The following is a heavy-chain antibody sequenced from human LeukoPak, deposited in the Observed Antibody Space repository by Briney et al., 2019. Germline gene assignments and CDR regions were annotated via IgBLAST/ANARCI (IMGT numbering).Heavy chain of an antibody. CDR2: INPNSGGT. CDR1: GYTFTGYY. J-gene: IGHJ4*02. Sequence: ASMKVSCKASGYTFTGYYMHWVRQAPGQGLEWMGWINPNSGGTNYAQKFQGWVTMTRDTSISTAYMELSRLRSDDTAVYYCARDRNSSSWYDYWGQGTLVTVSS. V-gene: IGHV1-2*04. D-gene: IGHD6-13*01. CDR3: ARDRNSSSWYDY.